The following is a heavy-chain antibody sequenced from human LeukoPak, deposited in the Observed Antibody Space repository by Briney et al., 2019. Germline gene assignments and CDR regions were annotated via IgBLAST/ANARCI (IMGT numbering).Heavy chain of an antibody. V-gene: IGHV5-10-1*01. CDR2: IDPSASYT. J-gene: IGHJ4*01. D-gene: IGHD6-13*01. CDR3: TRHATAYGSSCDY. Sequence: REESLKISCQGSGYRFTTYWISGVRQMPGKGLEWMARIDPSASYTNYSPSFQGHVTISADKSFSTAYLQSTSLKASDTATYYCTRHATAYGSSCDYWGQGTLVTVSS. CDR1: GYRFTTYW.